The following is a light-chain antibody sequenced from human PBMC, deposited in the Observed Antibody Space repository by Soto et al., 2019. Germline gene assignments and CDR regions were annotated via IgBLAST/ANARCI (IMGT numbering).Light chain of an antibody. J-gene: IGLJ3*02. CDR1: NSNIGGGYD. CDR2: GNN. V-gene: IGLV1-40*01. CDR3: HSYDMRLSGSV. Sequence: QSVLTQPRSVSGAPGQRVTISCTGNNSNIGGGYDVHWYQQLPGTAPKLLIFGNNNRPSGVPDRFSGSKSYASASLAITGLQSEDEADYYCHSYDMRLSGSVFGGGTKLTVL.